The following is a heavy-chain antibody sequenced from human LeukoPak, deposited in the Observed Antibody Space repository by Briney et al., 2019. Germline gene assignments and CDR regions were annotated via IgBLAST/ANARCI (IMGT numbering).Heavy chain of an antibody. CDR1: ITFWRYG. Sequence: GGALGLFFGSPGITFWRYGLDLVRQGPGKGLEWVSAISGSGGSTYYADSVKGRFTISRDNSKNTLYLQMNSLRAEDTAVYYCAKWFDPWGQGTLVTVSS. CDR2: ISGSGGST. V-gene: IGHV3-23*01. CDR3: AKWFDP. J-gene: IGHJ5*02.